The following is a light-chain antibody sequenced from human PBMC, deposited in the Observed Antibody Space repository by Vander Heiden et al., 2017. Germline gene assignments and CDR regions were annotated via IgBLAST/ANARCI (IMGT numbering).Light chain of an antibody. CDR2: GVS. V-gene: IGKV3-15*01. CDR3: QQSNNWPPDIA. J-gene: IGKJ3*01. Sequence: EIVMTQSPATLSVSPGESATLSCRASQPGGTNLAWYQQKPGQAPRLLIYGVSTRATGIPARFSGSGSGTEFTLTISSLQSEDFAVYYCQQSNNWPPDIAFGPGT. CDR1: QPGGTN.